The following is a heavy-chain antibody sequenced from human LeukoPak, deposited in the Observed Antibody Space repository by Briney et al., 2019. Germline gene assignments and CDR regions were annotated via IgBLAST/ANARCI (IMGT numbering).Heavy chain of an antibody. Sequence: SETLSLTCTVSGASISSGGYSWSWIRQHPGKGLEWIGYIYNSGSTYYNPSLKSRVTLSVDTSKNQFSLKLSSVTAADTAVYYCARTDRSSGFDYWGQGTLVTVSS. CDR2: IYNSGST. CDR1: GASISSGGYS. V-gene: IGHV4-31*03. J-gene: IGHJ4*02. CDR3: ARTDRSSGFDY.